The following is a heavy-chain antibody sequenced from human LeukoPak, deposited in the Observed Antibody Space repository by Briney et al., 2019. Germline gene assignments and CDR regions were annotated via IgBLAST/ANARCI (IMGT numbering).Heavy chain of an antibody. CDR1: GYSISSGYY. CDR2: IYNSGST. J-gene: IGHJ2*01. Sequence: NTSETLSLTCTVSGYSISSGYYWGWIRQAPGKGLEWIGSIYNSGSTYYNPSLKSRVTISVDMSKNQFSLKMSSVTAADTAVYYCARARPVAVAGVPFYWFFDLWGRGTLVTVSS. D-gene: IGHD6-19*01. V-gene: IGHV4-38-2*02. CDR3: ARARPVAVAGVPFYWFFDL.